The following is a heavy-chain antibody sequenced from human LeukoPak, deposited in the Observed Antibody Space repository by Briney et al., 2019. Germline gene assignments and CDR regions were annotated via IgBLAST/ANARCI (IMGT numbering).Heavy chain of an antibody. V-gene: IGHV1-2*02. CDR1: GYTFTGYY. J-gene: IGHJ4*02. D-gene: IGHD3-9*01. CDR2: LNPNSGGT. CDR3: AIDEYYDILTGYSSDERHGFDY. Sequence: ASVKVSCKASGYTFTGYYMHWVRQAPGQGLEWMGWLNPNSGGTNYAQRFQGRVTMTRDTSISTAYMELSRLRSDDTAVYYCAIDEYYDILTGYSSDERHGFDYWGQGTLVTVSS.